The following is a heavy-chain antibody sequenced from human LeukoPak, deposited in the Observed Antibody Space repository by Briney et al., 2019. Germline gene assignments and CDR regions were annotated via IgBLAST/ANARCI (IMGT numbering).Heavy chain of an antibody. Sequence: GGSLRLSCAVSGITLSNYGMSWVRQAPGKGLEWGAGISDRGSRTNYADSVKGRFTISTDHPKNTLYLQMNSLRAEATAVYFCAKRGVVIRVILVGFHKEAYYFDSWGQGALVTVSS. CDR3: AKRGVVIRVILVGFHKEAYYFDS. CDR1: GITLSNYG. D-gene: IGHD3-22*01. CDR2: ISDRGSRT. V-gene: IGHV3-23*01. J-gene: IGHJ4*02.